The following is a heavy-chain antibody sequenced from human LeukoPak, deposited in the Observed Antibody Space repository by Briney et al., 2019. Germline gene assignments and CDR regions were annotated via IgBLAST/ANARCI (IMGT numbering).Heavy chain of an antibody. CDR1: GFTFSSYV. J-gene: IGHJ6*02. CDR3: ARDRTTVTTRYYYYGMDV. CDR2: VSGSATKT. V-gene: IGHV3-23*01. D-gene: IGHD4-17*01. Sequence: GGSLRLSCAASGFTFSSYVMCWVRQAPGKGLEWVAGVSGSATKTYYADSVKGRFTISRDNAKNSLYLQMNSLRAEDTAVYYCARDRTTVTTRYYYYGMDVWGQGTTVTVSS.